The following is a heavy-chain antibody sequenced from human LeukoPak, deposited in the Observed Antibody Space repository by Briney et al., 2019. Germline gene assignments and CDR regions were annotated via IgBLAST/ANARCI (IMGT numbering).Heavy chain of an antibody. CDR2: INHSGST. D-gene: IGHD3-10*01. J-gene: IGHJ1*01. CDR1: GGSISSYY. CDR3: ARGTYYYGSGSYYNSYFQH. Sequence: SETLSLTCTVSGGSISSYYWSWIRQPPGKGLEWIGEINHSGSTNYNPSLKSRVTISVDTSKNQFSLKLSSVTAADTAVYYCARGTYYYGSGSYYNSYFQHWGQGTLVTVSS. V-gene: IGHV4-34*01.